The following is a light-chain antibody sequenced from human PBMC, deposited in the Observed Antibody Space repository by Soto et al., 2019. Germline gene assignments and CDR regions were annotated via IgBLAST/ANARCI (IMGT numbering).Light chain of an antibody. CDR3: QQYDIWPPYT. V-gene: IGKV3-15*01. J-gene: IGKJ2*01. Sequence: VVRTQSPASLSASPGERVTLSCRASQNIRSSLAWYQQRPGQAPRLLIYDASTRATGIPPRFSGGGSGTEFTVTISSLQSEDFAIYYCQQYDIWPPYTFGQGTKVDI. CDR2: DAS. CDR1: QNIRSS.